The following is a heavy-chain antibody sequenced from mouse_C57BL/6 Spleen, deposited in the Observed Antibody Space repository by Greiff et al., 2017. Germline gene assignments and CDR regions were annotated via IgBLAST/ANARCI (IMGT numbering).Heavy chain of an antibody. CDR2: IDPSDSYT. D-gene: IGHD1-1*01. Sequence: QFHLRQPGPSLVIPGASVSLSCRASASTFPATWSPGVRRRPGQGLEGIGEIDPSDSYTNYNQKFKGKSTLTVDKSSSTAYMQLSSLTSEDSAVYYCARTDTVVARYWYFDVWGTGTTVTVSS. V-gene: IGHV1-69*01. CDR1: ASTFPATW. CDR3: ARTDTVVARYWYFDV. J-gene: IGHJ1*03.